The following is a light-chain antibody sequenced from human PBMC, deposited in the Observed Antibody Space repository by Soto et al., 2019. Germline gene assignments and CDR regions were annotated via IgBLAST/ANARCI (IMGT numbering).Light chain of an antibody. J-gene: IGKJ2*01. CDR1: QSVSNNY. CDR2: DAS. Sequence: EIVLTQSPGTLSLFPGERAALSCRAIQSVSNNYLAWYQLKSGQAPRLLIFDASSRATGTPDRFSGSGSGTDFTLTISRLEPEDFAVYYCQLYGSSPRTFGQGTKLEIK. V-gene: IGKV3-20*01. CDR3: QLYGSSPRT.